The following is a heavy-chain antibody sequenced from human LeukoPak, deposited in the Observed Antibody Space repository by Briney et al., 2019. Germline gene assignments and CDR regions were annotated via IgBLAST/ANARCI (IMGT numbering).Heavy chain of an antibody. V-gene: IGHV3-53*01. CDR1: GFTISSNY. Sequence: TGGSLRLSCAASGFTISSNYLSWVRQAPGKGLVWVSALHSGGHTFYADSVRGRFIISRDISKNTLHLQMNDLGAEDTALYYCVRGLSGVSSWYFDLWGRGTLVSVSS. J-gene: IGHJ2*01. CDR2: LHSGGHT. D-gene: IGHD7-27*01. CDR3: VRGLSGVSSWYFDL.